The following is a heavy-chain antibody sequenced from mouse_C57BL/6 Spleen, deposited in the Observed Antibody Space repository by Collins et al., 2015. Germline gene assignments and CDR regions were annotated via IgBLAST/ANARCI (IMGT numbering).Heavy chain of an antibody. J-gene: IGHJ2*01. D-gene: IGHD2-4*01. CDR2: ISCYNGAI. Sequence: LVKTGAAVKISCKASGYSFSAYYMHWVKQSHGKSLEWIGYISCYNGAISYNQKFKGKATFTVDTSSSTAYMQFNSLTSEDSAVYYCARGGMITTKEVNYWGQGTTLTVSS. CDR3: ARGGMITTKEVNY. V-gene: IGHV1S34*01. CDR1: GYSFSAYY.